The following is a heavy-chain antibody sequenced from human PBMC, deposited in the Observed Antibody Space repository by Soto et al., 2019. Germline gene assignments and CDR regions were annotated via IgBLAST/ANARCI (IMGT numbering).Heavy chain of an antibody. D-gene: IGHD2-21*01. CDR1: GFTFSSYG. Sequence: LRLSCAASGFTFSSYGMHWVRQAPGKGLEWVAVIWYDGSNKYYADSVKGRFTISRDNARNTLSLQMNSLRADDTAVYYCARLSGDHSAFFSYGMDAWGQGTTVTVSS. CDR2: IWYDGSNK. CDR3: ARLSGDHSAFFSYGMDA. V-gene: IGHV3-33*01. J-gene: IGHJ6*02.